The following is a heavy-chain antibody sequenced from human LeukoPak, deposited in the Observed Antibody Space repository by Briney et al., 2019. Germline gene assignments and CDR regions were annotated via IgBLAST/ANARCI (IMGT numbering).Heavy chain of an antibody. CDR3: ARQATVVVQAHDAFDI. J-gene: IGHJ3*02. V-gene: IGHV4-59*08. CDR1: GGSISSYY. D-gene: IGHD2-15*01. CDR2: IYYSGST. Sequence: SETLSLTCTVSGGSISSYYWSWIRQPPGKGLEWIGYIYYSGSTNYNPSLKGRVTISVDTSKNQFSLKLSSVTAADTAVYYCARQATVVVQAHDAFDIWGQGTMVTVSS.